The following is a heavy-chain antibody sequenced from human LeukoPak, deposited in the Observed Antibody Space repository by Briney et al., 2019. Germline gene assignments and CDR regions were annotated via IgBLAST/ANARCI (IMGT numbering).Heavy chain of an antibody. Sequence: SETLSLTCTVSGGSISSYYWGWIRQPPGKGLEWIGSIYYSGSTYYNPSLKSRVTISVDTSKNQFSLKLSSVTAADTAVYYCVSIAAAGLGQGKFDPWGQGTLVTVSS. CDR1: GGSISSYY. V-gene: IGHV4-39*07. D-gene: IGHD6-13*01. J-gene: IGHJ5*02. CDR3: VSIAAAGLGQGKFDP. CDR2: IYYSGST.